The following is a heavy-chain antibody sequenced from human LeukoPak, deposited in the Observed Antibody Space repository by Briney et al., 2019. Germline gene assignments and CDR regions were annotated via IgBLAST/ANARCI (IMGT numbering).Heavy chain of an antibody. CDR3: ARGLVFKPPRGGYVYGWFDP. D-gene: IGHD5-12*01. CDR2: MNPNSGNT. Sequence: ASVKVSCKASGYTFTGYYMHWVRQATGQGLEWMGWMNPNSGNTGYAQKFQGRVTMTRNTSISAAYMELSSLRSEDTAVYYCARGLVFKPPRGGYVYGWFDPWGQGTLVTVSS. CDR1: GYTFTGYY. V-gene: IGHV1-8*02. J-gene: IGHJ5*02.